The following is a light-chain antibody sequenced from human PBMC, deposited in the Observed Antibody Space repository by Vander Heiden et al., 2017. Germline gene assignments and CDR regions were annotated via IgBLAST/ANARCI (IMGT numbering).Light chain of an antibody. CDR1: QSVSSN. J-gene: IGKJ1*01. Sequence: EIVMTQSPATLSVSPGERATLSCRASQSVSSNLAWYQQKPGQAPRLLIYGASTRATGIPARFSGSGSGTEFTLTISSRQSEDFAVYYCQQDNNWPPWTFGPGTKVEIK. CDR3: QQDNNWPPWT. CDR2: GAS. V-gene: IGKV3-15*01.